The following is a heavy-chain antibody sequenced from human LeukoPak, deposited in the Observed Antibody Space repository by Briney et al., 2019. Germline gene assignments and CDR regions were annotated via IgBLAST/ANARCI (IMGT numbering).Heavy chain of an antibody. D-gene: IGHD3-10*01. CDR1: GGSSTNYF. J-gene: IGHJ5*02. V-gene: IGHV4-34*01. CDR2: INRSAST. CDR3: ARRGPPRTMLRGVKSGWFDP. Sequence: PSETLSLTCVLYGGSSTNYFWSWIRQPPGKGLEWIGEINRSASTNYNPSLKSRVTISIDTSKNQFSLKLSSVTAADTAVYYCARRGPPRTMLRGVKSGWFDPWGQGTLVTVSS.